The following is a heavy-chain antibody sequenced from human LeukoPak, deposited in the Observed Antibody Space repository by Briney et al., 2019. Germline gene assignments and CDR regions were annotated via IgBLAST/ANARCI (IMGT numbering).Heavy chain of an antibody. Sequence: GGSLRLSCAASGFTFSDYYMSWVRQAPGKGLEWVSAISGSGGSTYYADSVKGRFTISRDNSKNTLYLQMNSLRAEDTAVYYCAKDFGYYDFWSGYDYWGQGTLVTVSS. CDR2: ISGSGGST. CDR1: GFTFSDYY. CDR3: AKDFGYYDFWSGYDY. V-gene: IGHV3-23*01. D-gene: IGHD3-3*01. J-gene: IGHJ4*02.